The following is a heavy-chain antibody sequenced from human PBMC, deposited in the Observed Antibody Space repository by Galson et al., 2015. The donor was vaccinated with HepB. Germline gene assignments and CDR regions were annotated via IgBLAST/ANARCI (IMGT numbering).Heavy chain of an antibody. CDR2: IWYDGSNK. J-gene: IGHJ5*02. Sequence: SLRLSCAASGFTFSSYGMHWVRQAPGKGLEWVAVIWYDGSNKYYADSVKGRFTISRDNSKNTLFLQMNSLRAEDTAVYYCAKDGRLGTGWSPRFDPWGQGTLVTVSS. D-gene: IGHD6-19*01. V-gene: IGHV3-33*06. CDR1: GFTFSSYG. CDR3: AKDGRLGTGWSPRFDP.